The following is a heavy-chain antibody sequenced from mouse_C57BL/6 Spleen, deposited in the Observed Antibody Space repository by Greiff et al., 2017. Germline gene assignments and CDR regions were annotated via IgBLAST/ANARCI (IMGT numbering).Heavy chain of an antibody. CDR2: IDPETGGT. CDR3: TEGTFYAMDY. Sequence: VQLQQSGAELVRPGASVTLSCKASGYTFTDYEMHWVKQTPVHGLEWIGAIDPETGGTAYNQKFKGKAILTADKASSTAYMVLRSLTSEDSAVYYCTEGTFYAMDYWGQGTSVTVSS. J-gene: IGHJ4*01. V-gene: IGHV1-15*01. CDR1: GYTFTDYE.